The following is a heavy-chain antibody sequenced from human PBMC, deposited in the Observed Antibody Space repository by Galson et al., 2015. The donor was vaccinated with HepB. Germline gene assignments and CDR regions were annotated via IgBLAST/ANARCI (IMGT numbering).Heavy chain of an antibody. CDR2: IIPIFGTT. J-gene: IGHJ4*02. CDR3: ASPPHSHYGDYLYYFDY. CDR1: GGTFSSYA. D-gene: IGHD4-17*01. V-gene: IGHV1-69*13. Sequence: SVKVSCKASGGTFSSYAISWVRQAPGQGLEWMGGIIPIFGTTNYAQKFQGRVTITADESTSTAYMELSSLRSEDTAVYYCASPPHSHYGDYLYYFDYWGQGTLVTVSS.